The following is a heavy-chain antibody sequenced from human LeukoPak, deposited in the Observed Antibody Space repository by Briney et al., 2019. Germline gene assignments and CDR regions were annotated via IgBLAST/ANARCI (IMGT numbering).Heavy chain of an antibody. CDR3: AGDLGQYYDTSDNWFDP. J-gene: IGHJ5*02. Sequence: GGSLRLSCAASGFTFSIYGMSWVRQAPGKGLVWVSRINSDGINTSYADSVKGRFTISRDNAKNTLNLQMNSLRAEDTAVYYCAGDLGQYYDTSDNWFDPWGQGTLVTVSS. D-gene: IGHD3-22*01. CDR1: GFTFSIYG. CDR2: INSDGINT. V-gene: IGHV3-74*01.